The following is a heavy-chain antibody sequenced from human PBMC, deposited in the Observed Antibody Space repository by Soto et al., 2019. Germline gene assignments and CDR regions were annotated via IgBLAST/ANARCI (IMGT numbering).Heavy chain of an antibody. Sequence: GGSLRLSCAASGFTFSSYGMHWVRQAPGKGLEWVAVIWYDGGNKYYADSVKCRFTISRDNSKNTLDLQMNSLRAEDTAVYYCARDQSDCSSTSCQYHDAFDIWGQGTVVT. D-gene: IGHD2-2*01. V-gene: IGHV3-33*01. CDR3: ARDQSDCSSTSCQYHDAFDI. CDR2: IWYDGGNK. J-gene: IGHJ3*02. CDR1: GFTFSSYG.